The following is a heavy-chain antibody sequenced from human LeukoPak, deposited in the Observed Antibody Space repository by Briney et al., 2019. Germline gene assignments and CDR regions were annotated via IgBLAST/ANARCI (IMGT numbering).Heavy chain of an antibody. Sequence: GGSLRLSCEASRLTFSNFWMSWVRQAPGKGLEWVANIKLDGSEKYYVDSVKGRFTISRDNAKNSLYLQMNSLRAEDTAVYYCARGGGGVDVWGQGTTVTVSS. CDR1: RLTFSNFW. CDR3: ARGGGGVDV. V-gene: IGHV3-7*01. CDR2: IKLDGSEK. J-gene: IGHJ6*02.